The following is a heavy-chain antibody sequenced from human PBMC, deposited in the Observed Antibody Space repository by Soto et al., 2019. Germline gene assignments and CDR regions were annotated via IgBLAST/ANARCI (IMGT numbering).Heavy chain of an antibody. CDR3: ARGGYSSSWEFDF. CDR1: GYTFTTYD. Sequence: VQLVQSGAEVKKPGATLRVSCKASGYTFTTYDINWVRQTPGQGLEWMGWVSPHSGSTGFAQKFQGRLTMTTNTTITTAYMDLISLRSDDSAVYFCARGGYSSSWEFDFWGQGTLVTVS. J-gene: IGHJ4*02. V-gene: IGHV1-8*01. CDR2: VSPHSGST. D-gene: IGHD6-6*01.